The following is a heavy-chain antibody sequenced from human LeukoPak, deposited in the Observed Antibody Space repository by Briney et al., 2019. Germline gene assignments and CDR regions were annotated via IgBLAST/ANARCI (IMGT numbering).Heavy chain of an antibody. D-gene: IGHD3-22*01. Sequence: GGSLRLSCAASGFTFSSYGMHWVRPAPGKGLEWVAFIRYDGSNKYYADSVKGRFTISRDNSKNTLYLQMNSLRAEDTAVYYCAKDRYDSSVYWGQGTLVTVSS. CDR2: IRYDGSNK. V-gene: IGHV3-30*02. J-gene: IGHJ4*02. CDR3: AKDRYDSSVY. CDR1: GFTFSSYG.